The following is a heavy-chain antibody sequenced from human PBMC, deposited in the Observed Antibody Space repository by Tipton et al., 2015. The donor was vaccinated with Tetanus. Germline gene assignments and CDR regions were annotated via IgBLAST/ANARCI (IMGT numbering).Heavy chain of an antibody. CDR1: GFTFSSYG. D-gene: IGHD6-13*01. CDR3: AKDQRDRTIAAAGIIDY. V-gene: IGHV3-30*18. CDR2: ISYDGSNK. J-gene: IGHJ4*02. Sequence: SLRLSCAASGFTFSSYGMHWVRQAPGKGLEWVAVISYDGSNKYYADSVKGRFTISRDNSKNTLYLQMNSLRAEDTAVYYCAKDQRDRTIAAAGIIDYWGQGTLVTVSS.